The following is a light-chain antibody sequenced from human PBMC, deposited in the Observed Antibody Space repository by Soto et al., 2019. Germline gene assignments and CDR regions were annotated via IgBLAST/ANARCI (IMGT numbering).Light chain of an antibody. V-gene: IGLV2-11*01. CDR2: DVS. Sequence: QSALTQPRSVSGSPGQSVTISCTGTSSDVGGYNYVSWYQQYPGKAPKLMIYDVSKRPSGVPDRFSGSKSGNTASLTISGLQAEDEADYYCYSYAGIYTFYVFGTGTKLTVL. CDR3: YSYAGIYTFYV. J-gene: IGLJ1*01. CDR1: SSDVGGYNY.